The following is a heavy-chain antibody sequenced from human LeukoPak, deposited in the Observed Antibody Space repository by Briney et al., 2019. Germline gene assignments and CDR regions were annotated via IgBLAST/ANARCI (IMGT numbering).Heavy chain of an antibody. CDR1: GFSVNTNY. V-gene: IGHV3-66*01. D-gene: IGHD2-15*01. Sequence: GGSLRLSCAASGFSVNTNYMTWVRQAPGKGLEWVSVLYSGGGAYYADSVKDRFTISRDYSQNTLLLQMNSLRAEDTALYYCARGKTSDDIVEDAFGIWGQGTMVAVSS. CDR2: LYSGGGA. J-gene: IGHJ3*02. CDR3: ARGKTSDDIVEDAFGI.